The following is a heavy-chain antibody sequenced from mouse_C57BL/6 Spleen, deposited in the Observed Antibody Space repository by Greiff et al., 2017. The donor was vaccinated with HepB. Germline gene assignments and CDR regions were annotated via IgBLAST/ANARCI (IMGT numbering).Heavy chain of an antibody. D-gene: IGHD1-1*01. J-gene: IGHJ3*01. Sequence: EVKLVESGGGLVKPGGSLKLSCAASGFTFSSYTMSWVRQTPEKRLEWVATISGGGGNTYYPDSVKGRFTISRDNAKNTLYLQMSSLRSEDTALYYCARRNYGSSTEAWFAYWGQGTLVTVSA. CDR3: ARRNYGSSTEAWFAY. CDR1: GFTFSSYT. CDR2: ISGGGGNT. V-gene: IGHV5-9*01.